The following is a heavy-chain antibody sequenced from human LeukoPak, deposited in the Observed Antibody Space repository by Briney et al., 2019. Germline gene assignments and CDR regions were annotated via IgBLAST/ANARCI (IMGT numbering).Heavy chain of an antibody. CDR2: IYYSGST. V-gene: IGHV4-59*08. CDR3: ARYVVVTAMFDY. J-gene: IGHJ4*02. CDR1: GGSISSYY. D-gene: IGHD2-21*02. Sequence: SETPSLTCTVSGGSISSYYWSWIRQPPGKGLEWMGYIYYSGSTNYNPSLKSRVTISVDTSKNQFSLKLSSVTAADTAVYYCARYVVVTAMFDYWGQGTLVTVSS.